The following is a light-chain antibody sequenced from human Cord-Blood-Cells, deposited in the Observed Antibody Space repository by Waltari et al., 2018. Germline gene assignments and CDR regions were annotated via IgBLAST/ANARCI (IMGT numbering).Light chain of an antibody. CDR2: DAS. CDR1: QSISSW. J-gene: IGKJ1*01. CDR3: QQYNSSWT. V-gene: IGKV1-5*01. Sequence: DIQMTQSPSTLSASVGDRVTITCRASQSISSWLAWYQQKPGKAPKLLIYDASSLESGVPSRFSCSGSGTEFTLTISSLQPDDFATYYCQQYNSSWTFGQGTKVEIK.